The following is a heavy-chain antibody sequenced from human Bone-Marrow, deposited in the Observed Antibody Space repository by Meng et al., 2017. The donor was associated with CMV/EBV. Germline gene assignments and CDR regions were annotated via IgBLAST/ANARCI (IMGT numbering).Heavy chain of an antibody. CDR1: GFTFSSYA. CDR3: AKVASTRFDP. D-gene: IGHD6-19*01. J-gene: IGHJ5*02. CDR2: IYSGGSST. Sequence: GGSLRLSCAASGFTFSSYAMSWVRQAPGKGLEWVSVIYSGGSSTYYADSVKGRFTISRDNSKNTLYLQMNSLRAEDTAVYYCAKVASTRFDPWGQGILVTASS. V-gene: IGHV3-23*03.